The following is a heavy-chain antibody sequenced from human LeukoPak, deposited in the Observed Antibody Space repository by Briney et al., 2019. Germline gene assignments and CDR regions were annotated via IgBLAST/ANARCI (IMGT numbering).Heavy chain of an antibody. CDR3: AKIKDYYYYYYMDV. V-gene: IGHV3-23*01. CDR2: ISGSGDSA. CDR1: GFTFSSYA. J-gene: IGHJ6*03. Sequence: GRSLRLSCAASGFTFSSYAMSWVRQAPGKGLEWVSIISGSGDSAYSADSMKGRFTISRDNSKNTLYLQMNTLRAEDTALYCCAKIKDYYYYYYMDVWGKGTTVTVSS.